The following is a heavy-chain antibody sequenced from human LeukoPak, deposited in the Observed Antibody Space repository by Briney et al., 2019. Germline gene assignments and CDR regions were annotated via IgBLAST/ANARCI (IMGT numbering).Heavy chain of an antibody. V-gene: IGHV3-15*01. CDR1: GFTFSNAW. D-gene: IGHD3-16*02. CDR2: IKSKTDGGTT. J-gene: IGHJ4*02. Sequence: PGGSLRLSCAASGFTFSNAWMSWVRQAPGKGLEWVGRIKSKTDGGTTDYAAPVKGRFTISRDDSKNTLCLQMNSLKTEDTAVYYCTTRYDYVWGSYRPDDYWGQGTLVTVSS. CDR3: TTRYDYVWGSYRPDDY.